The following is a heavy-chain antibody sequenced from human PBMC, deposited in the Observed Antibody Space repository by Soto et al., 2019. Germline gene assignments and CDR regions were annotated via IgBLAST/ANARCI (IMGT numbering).Heavy chain of an antibody. CDR2: ISYDGSNK. J-gene: IGHJ5*02. V-gene: IGHV3-30*03. CDR1: GFTFSSYG. CDR3: ARAPSSGWSSKPNWFDP. D-gene: IGHD6-19*01. Sequence: PGGSLRLSCAASGFTFSSYGMHWVRQAPGKGLEWVAVISYDGSNKYYADSVKGRFTISRDNSKNTLYLQMNSLRAEDTAVYYCARAPSSGWSSKPNWFDPWGQGTLVTVSS.